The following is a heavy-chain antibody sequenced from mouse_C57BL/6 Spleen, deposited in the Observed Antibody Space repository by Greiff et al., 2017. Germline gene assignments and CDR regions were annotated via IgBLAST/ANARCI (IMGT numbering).Heavy chain of an antibody. CDR1: GYSFTDYN. CDR2: INPNSGTT. J-gene: IGHJ3*01. CDR3: ARSHDYDGAWFAY. V-gene: IGHV1-39*01. Sequence: VQLQQSGPELVKPGASVKISCKASGYSFTDYNMNWVKPSNGQSLEWIGVINPNSGTTSYNQKFKGKATLTVAQSSSTAYMQLNSLTSEDSAVYYCARSHDYDGAWFAYWGQGTLVTVSA. D-gene: IGHD2-4*01.